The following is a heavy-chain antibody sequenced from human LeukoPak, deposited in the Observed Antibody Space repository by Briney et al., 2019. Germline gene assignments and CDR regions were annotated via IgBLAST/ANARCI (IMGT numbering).Heavy chain of an antibody. D-gene: IGHD3-10*01. V-gene: IGHV4-39*07. CDR2: IYYSGST. CDR3: ARGRSSRDEIPDY. CDR1: GGSISSSSYY. J-gene: IGHJ4*02. Sequence: SETLSLTCTVSGGSISSSSYYWGWIRQPPGKGLEWIGSIYYSGSTYYNPSLKSRVTISVDTSKNQFSLKLSSVTAADTAVYYCARGRSSRDEIPDYWGQGTLVTVSS.